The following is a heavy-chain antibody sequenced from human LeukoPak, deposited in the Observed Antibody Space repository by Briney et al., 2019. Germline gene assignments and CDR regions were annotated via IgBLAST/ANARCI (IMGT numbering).Heavy chain of an antibody. CDR3: VKGREPTYSSSWTD. D-gene: IGHD6-13*01. CDR2: ISSNGGST. CDR1: GFTFSSYA. Sequence: GGSLRLSCSASGFTFSSYAMHWVRQAPGKGLEYVSAISSNGGSTYYADSVKGRFTFSRDNSKNTLYLQMSSLRAEDTAVYYCVKGREPTYSSSWTDWGQGTLVTVSS. V-gene: IGHV3-64D*06. J-gene: IGHJ4*02.